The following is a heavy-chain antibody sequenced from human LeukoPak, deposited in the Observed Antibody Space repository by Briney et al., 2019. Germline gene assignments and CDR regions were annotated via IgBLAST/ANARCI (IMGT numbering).Heavy chain of an antibody. CDR2: INTNTGNP. J-gene: IGHJ5*02. D-gene: IGHD2-15*01. Sequence: GASVKVSCKASGYTFTSYAMNWVRQAPGQGLEWMGWINTNTGNPTYAQGFTGRFVFSLDTSVSTAYLQISSLKAEDTAVYYCAREPRVPRYCSGGSCYSGNNWFDPWGQGTLVAVSS. CDR1: GYTFTSYA. CDR3: AREPRVPRYCSGGSCYSGNNWFDP. V-gene: IGHV7-4-1*02.